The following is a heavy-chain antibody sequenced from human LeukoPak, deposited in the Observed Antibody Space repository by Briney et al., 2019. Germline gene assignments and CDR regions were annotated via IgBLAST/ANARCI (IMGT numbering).Heavy chain of an antibody. CDR3: ASILYPVWAFDY. J-gene: IGHJ4*02. CDR1: GGSISSSSYY. CDR2: IYYSGST. V-gene: IGHV4-39*01. Sequence: PPETLSLTCTVSGGSISSSSYYWGWIRQPPGKGLEWIGSIYYSGSTYYNPSLKSRVTISVDTSKNQFSLELSSVTAADTAVYYCASILYPVWAFDYWGQGTLVTVSS. D-gene: IGHD2-8*01.